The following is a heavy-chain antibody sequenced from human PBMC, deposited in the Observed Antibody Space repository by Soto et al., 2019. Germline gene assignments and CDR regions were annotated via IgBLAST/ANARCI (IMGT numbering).Heavy chain of an antibody. CDR3: AKDDWFGSSGVDY. Sequence: QVHLVESGGGVVQPGRSLGLSCAASGFTFSSYGMHWVRQAPGKGLEWVAVISHDGSNKHYADSVKGRFTISRDNSRNTLYLQMNSLRAEDTAVYYCAKDDWFGSSGVDYWGQGTLVTVSS. CDR1: GFTFSSYG. CDR2: ISHDGSNK. D-gene: IGHD6-19*01. J-gene: IGHJ4*02. V-gene: IGHV3-30*18.